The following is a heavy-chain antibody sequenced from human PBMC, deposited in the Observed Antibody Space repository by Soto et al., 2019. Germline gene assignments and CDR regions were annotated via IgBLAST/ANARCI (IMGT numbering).Heavy chain of an antibody. D-gene: IGHD3-22*01. Sequence: VGSLRLSCAASGFTFSDYGMHWVRQAPGKGPEWLAVISYDGTTQHYADSLKGRFTISRDNFKNTLHLQINSLRGEDTAVYYCAKSEEDSSAYVSYFDQWGKGTMVNVS. CDR2: ISYDGTTQ. CDR1: GFTFSDYG. J-gene: IGHJ4*02. CDR3: AKSEEDSSAYVSYFDQ. V-gene: IGHV3-30*18.